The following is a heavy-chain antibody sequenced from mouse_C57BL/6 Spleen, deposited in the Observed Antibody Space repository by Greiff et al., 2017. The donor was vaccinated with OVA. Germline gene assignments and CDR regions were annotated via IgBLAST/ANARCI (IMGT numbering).Heavy chain of an antibody. CDR3: ASTVVADYYAMDY. Sequence: DVMLVESGGGLVKPGGSLKLSCAASGFTFSDYGMHWVRQAPEKGLEWVAYISSGSSTIYYADTVKGRFTISRDNAKNTLFLQMTSLRSEDTAMYYCASTVVADYYAMDYWGQGTSVTVSS. J-gene: IGHJ4*01. D-gene: IGHD1-1*01. CDR2: ISSGSSTI. CDR1: GFTFSDYG. V-gene: IGHV5-17*01.